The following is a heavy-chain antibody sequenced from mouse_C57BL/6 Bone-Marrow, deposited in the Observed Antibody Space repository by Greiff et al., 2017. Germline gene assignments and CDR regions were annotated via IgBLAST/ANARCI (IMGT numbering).Heavy chain of an antibody. Sequence: VQLKQSGAELVRPGASVKLSCTASGFNIKDDYMHWVKPRPEQGLEGIGWIDPENGDTEYASKFQGKATITADTSSNTAYLQLSSLTSEDTAVYYCTTFDGYYGGYWGQGTTLTVSS. V-gene: IGHV14-4*01. D-gene: IGHD2-3*01. CDR2: IDPENGDT. CDR3: TTFDGYYGGY. CDR1: GFNIKDDY. J-gene: IGHJ2*01.